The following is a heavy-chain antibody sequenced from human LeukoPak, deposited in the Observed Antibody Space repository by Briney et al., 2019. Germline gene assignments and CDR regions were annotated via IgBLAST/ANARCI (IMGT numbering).Heavy chain of an antibody. CDR2: ISGSGGST. Sequence: GGSLRLSCAASGFTFSSYAMSWVRQAPGKGLEWVSAISGSGGSTYYADHVKGRFTISRDNSKSTVYLQMNSLRVEDTAVYYCAKEVKIGATGTVGFDPWGQGTLVTVSS. D-gene: IGHD6-13*01. CDR1: GFTFSSYA. J-gene: IGHJ5*02. CDR3: AKEVKIGATGTVGFDP. V-gene: IGHV3-23*01.